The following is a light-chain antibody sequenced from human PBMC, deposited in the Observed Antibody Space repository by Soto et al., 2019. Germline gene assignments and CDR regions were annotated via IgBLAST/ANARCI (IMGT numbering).Light chain of an antibody. CDR1: QGIRND. Sequence: AIQMTQSPSSLSASVGDRVTITCRASQGIRNDLGWYQQKPGKAPKLLIYAASSLQSGVPSRFSGSGSGTEFTLTISSLQSEDFAVYYCQQYNNWQETFGQGTKVDI. V-gene: IGKV1-6*01. J-gene: IGKJ1*01. CDR2: AAS. CDR3: QQYNNWQET.